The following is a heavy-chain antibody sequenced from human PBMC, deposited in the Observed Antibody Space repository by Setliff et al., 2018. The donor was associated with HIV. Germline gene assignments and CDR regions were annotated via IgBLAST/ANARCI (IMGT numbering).Heavy chain of an antibody. CDR3: ARHSSSVGGVDY. V-gene: IGHV1-2*04. Sequence: ASVKVSCKDSGYIFTTFGFSWVRQAPGQGLEGMGWINPNSGGTNYAQKFQGWVTMTRDTSISTAYMELSRLRSDDTAVYYCARHSSSVGGVDYWGQGTLVTVSS. CDR2: INPNSGGT. J-gene: IGHJ4*02. D-gene: IGHD6-13*01. CDR1: GYIFTTFG.